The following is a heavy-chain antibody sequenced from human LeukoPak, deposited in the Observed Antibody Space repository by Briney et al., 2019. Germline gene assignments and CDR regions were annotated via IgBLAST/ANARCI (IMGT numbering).Heavy chain of an antibody. CDR2: ISGSGGST. J-gene: IGHJ4*02. V-gene: IGHV3-23*01. D-gene: IGHD1-26*01. CDR3: AKDPYSGSYFDY. CDR1: GFTFSSYA. Sequence: GGSLRLSCAASGFTFSSYAMSWVRQAPGKGLEWVSAISGSGGSTYYADSVKGRFTISRDDSKNTLYLQMNSLRAEDTAVYYCAKDPYSGSYFDYWGQGTLVTVSS.